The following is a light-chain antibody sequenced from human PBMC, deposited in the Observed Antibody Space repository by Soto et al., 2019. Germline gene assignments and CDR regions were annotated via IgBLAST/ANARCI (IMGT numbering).Light chain of an antibody. CDR1: QGITHY. J-gene: IGKJ4*01. CDR3: QQLNSYPLT. CDR2: GAS. Sequence: IQLTQSPSSLSASVGDRVTITCRASQGITHYLAWYQQKPGKAPELLIYGASSLERGVPSRFSGSGSGTDFTLTIISLQPEDFASYYGQQLNSYPLTFGGGTKVEIK. V-gene: IGKV1-9*01.